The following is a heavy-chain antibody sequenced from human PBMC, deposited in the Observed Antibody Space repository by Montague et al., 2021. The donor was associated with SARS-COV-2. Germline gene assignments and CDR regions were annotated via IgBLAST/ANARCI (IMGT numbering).Heavy chain of an antibody. CDR1: GGSITSSY. J-gene: IGHJ5*02. CDR2: SYYRGST. V-gene: IGHV4-59*01. CDR3: AREDKWNWFDP. D-gene: IGHD2-8*01. Sequence: SETLSLTCTVSGGSITSSYWSWIRQPPGKVLEWVGYSYYRGSTNYNPSLETQVTISVNPSKNQFSLKLSSLTAADTAVYYCAREDKWNWFDPWGQGTLVIVSS.